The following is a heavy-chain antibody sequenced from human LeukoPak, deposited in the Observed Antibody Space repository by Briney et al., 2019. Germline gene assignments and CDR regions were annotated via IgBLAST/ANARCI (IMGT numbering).Heavy chain of an antibody. Sequence: GGSLRLSCAASGFTFSSYAMHWVRQAPGKGLEWVSSISSSSSYIYYADSVKGRFTISRDNAKNSLYLQMNSLRAEDTAVYYCASLGYYYDSSGSNDYWGQGTLVTVSS. V-gene: IGHV3-21*01. CDR1: GFTFSSYA. CDR2: ISSSSSYI. CDR3: ASLGYYYDSSGSNDY. J-gene: IGHJ4*02. D-gene: IGHD3-22*01.